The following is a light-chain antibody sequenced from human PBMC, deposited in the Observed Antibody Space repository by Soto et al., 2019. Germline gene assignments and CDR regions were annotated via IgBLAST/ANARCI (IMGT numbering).Light chain of an antibody. Sequence: DIVVTQSPLSLAATPGEPGSTSCRSIQSLLHSNGNNYLDWFLQKTGESPQRLIYRGSVRASGVPDRFSGSGSGTDFTLRITRVEAEDVGIYYCMRGLQSTFGQGTRLEIK. J-gene: IGKJ5*01. CDR3: MRGLQST. CDR1: QSLLHSNGNNY. V-gene: IGKV2-28*01. CDR2: RGS.